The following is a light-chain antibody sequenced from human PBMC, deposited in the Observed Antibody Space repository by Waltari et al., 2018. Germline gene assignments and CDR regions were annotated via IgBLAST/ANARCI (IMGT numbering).Light chain of an antibody. CDR2: KDT. J-gene: IGLJ2*01. CDR3: QSADDSGPDSAV. V-gene: IGLV3-25*03. CDR1: ALPNQY. Sequence: SSELTQPPSLSVSPGQTARITCSGEALPNQYAYWYQHKSGQAPIFVIYKDTERPSGIPESFFGSTSGKIVTLTITEAQADDEADYYCQSADDSGPDSAVFGGGTRLTVL.